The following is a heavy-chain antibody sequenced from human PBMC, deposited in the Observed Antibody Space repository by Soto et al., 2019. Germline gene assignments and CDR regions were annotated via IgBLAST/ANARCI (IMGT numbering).Heavy chain of an antibody. D-gene: IGHD3-22*01. CDR2: ISGSGGST. CDR1: GFTFSSYA. J-gene: IGHJ3*02. V-gene: IGHV3-23*01. CDR3: AKVTRATMIVVVIPNDAFDI. Sequence: GGSLRLSCAASGFTFSSYAMSWVRQAPGKGLEWVSAISGSGGSTYYADSVKGRFTISRDNSKNTLYLQMNSLRAEDTAVYYCAKVTRATMIVVVIPNDAFDIWGQGTMVTVSS.